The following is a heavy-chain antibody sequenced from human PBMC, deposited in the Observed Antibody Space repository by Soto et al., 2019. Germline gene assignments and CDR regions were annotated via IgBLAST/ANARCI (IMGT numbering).Heavy chain of an antibody. CDR3: ARGPRRLRYFDGEFDY. CDR2: IYYSGST. V-gene: IGHV4-59*01. Sequence: SETLSLTCTVSGGSISSYYWSWIRQPPGKGLEWIGYIYYSGSTNYNPSLKSRVTISVDTSKNQFSLKLSSVTAADTAVYYWARGPRRLRYFDGEFDYWGQGTLVTVSS. J-gene: IGHJ4*02. D-gene: IGHD3-9*01. CDR1: GGSISSYY.